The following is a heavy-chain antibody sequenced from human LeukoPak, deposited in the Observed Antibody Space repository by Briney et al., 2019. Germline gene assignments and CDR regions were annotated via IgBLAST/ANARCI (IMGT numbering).Heavy chain of an antibody. CDR3: ARVGEGYCTNGVCYTGYYFDY. J-gene: IGHJ4*02. CDR2: IYHSGST. D-gene: IGHD2-8*01. CDR1: GGSISSGGYS. Sequence: SQTLSLTCAVSGGSISSGGYSWSWIRQPPGKGLEWIGYIYHSGSTYYNPSLKSRVTISVDRSKNQFSLKLSSVTAADTAVYYCARVGEGYCTNGVCYTGYYFDYWGQGTLVTVSS. V-gene: IGHV4-30-2*01.